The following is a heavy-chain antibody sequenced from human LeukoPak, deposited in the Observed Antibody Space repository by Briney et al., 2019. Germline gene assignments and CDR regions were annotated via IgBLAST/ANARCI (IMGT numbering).Heavy chain of an antibody. CDR3: VKDPNYDNSGAFFDY. D-gene: IGHD3-22*01. CDR1: GFTFDDYA. CDR2: ISWNSGSI. V-gene: IGHV3-9*01. J-gene: IGHJ4*02. Sequence: PGGSLRLSCAASGFTFDDYAMHWVRQAPGKGLEWVSGISWNSGSIGYADSVKGRFTISRDNAKNSLYLQMNSLRAEDTALYYCVKDPNYDNSGAFFDYWGQGTLVTVSS.